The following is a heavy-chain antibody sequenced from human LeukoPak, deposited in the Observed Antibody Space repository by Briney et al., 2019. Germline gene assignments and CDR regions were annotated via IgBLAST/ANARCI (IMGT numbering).Heavy chain of an antibody. CDR2: FSSSRNYT. CDR1: GFTFSDYY. J-gene: IGHJ5*02. V-gene: IGHV3-11*06. CDR3: ARQGNNWFDP. Sequence: GGSLRLSCAASGFTFSDYYMSWIRQAPEKGLEWVSYFSSSRNYTNYADSVKGRFTISRDNAKNSLYLQMNSLTAEDTAVYYCARQGNNWFDPWGQGTLVTVSS.